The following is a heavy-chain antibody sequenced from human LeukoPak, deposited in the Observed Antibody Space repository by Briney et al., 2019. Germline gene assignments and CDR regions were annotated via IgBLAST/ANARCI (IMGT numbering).Heavy chain of an antibody. CDR2: IGSSGGST. V-gene: IGHV3-23*01. D-gene: IGHD1/OR15-1a*01. Sequence: GGSLRLSCAASGFTFTTYAMSWVRQAPGKGLEWVSSIGSSGGSTYYADSVKGRFTISRDNSKNTLYLQMNSLRVEDTAVYYCAKDFFPYQQDWGQGTLVTASS. J-gene: IGHJ4*02. CDR1: GFTFTTYA. CDR3: AKDFFPYQQD.